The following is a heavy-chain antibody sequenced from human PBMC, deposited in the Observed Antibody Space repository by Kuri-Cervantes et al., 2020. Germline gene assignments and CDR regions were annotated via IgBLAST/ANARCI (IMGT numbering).Heavy chain of an antibody. Sequence: ESLKISCTVSGGSISSGSYSWVCHRQPPGLGRESIGTIYYCGSTYYKPSLKSRVTISVDTSKNQFSLKLSSVTAADTAVYYCARQGVSMVWYFDLWGRGTLVTVSS. CDR3: ARQGVSMVWYFDL. CDR2: IYYCGST. V-gene: IGHV4-39*01. CDR1: GGSISSGSYS. D-gene: IGHD3-10*01. J-gene: IGHJ2*01.